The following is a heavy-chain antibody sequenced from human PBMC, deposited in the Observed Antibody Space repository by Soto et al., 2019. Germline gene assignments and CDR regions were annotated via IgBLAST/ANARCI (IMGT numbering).Heavy chain of an antibody. J-gene: IGHJ4*02. CDR3: AMVRFFLIRGDPFAF. D-gene: IGHD3-10*01. V-gene: IGHV1-2*02. Sequence: QVQLVQSGAEVKKPGASVKVSCQVSGYTFTVHYLHWVRQAPGHGLEWMGWMNAGDGDTNYAQKFQGRISITRDTSIKTASLEPTILTSVDTGVYYCAMVRFFLIRGDPFAFRSQGTLISVS. CDR1: GYTFTVHY. CDR2: MNAGDGDT.